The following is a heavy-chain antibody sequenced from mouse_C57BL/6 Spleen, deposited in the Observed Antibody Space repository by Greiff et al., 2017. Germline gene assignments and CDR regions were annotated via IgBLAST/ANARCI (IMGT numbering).Heavy chain of an antibody. Sequence: EVQLQQSGAELVRPGASVKLSCTASGFNIKDDYMHWVKQRPEQGLEWIGWIDPENGDTEYASKFQGKATITADTSSNTDYLQLSSLTSEDTAVYYWTTDYYGSSVDWYFDVWGTGTTGNVAS. V-gene: IGHV14-4*01. J-gene: IGHJ1*03. CDR1: GFNIKDDY. CDR2: IDPENGDT. CDR3: TTDYYGSSVDWYFDV. D-gene: IGHD1-1*01.